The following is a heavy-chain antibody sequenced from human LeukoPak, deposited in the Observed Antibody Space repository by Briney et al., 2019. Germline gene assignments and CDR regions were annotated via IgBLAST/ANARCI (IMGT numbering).Heavy chain of an antibody. D-gene: IGHD6-6*01. J-gene: IGHJ4*02. V-gene: IGHV3-23*01. CDR1: GFTFSSYA. CDR3: AKDWATLPSRLSPFDS. Sequence: GASLRLSCAASGFTFSSYAMSWVRQAPGKGLEWVSTISATGGGTVYADSVKGRFNISRDNSENMLLLQMNSLRADDTAVYYCAKDWATLPSRLSPFDSWGQGILVTVSS. CDR2: ISATGGGT.